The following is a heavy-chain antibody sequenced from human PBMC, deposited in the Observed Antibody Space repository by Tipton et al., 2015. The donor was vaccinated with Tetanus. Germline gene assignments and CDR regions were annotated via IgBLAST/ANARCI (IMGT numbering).Heavy chain of an antibody. CDR1: GGSVRSGSYY. CDR3: ARANYDFPKKGPFDS. J-gene: IGHJ4*02. D-gene: IGHD3-3*01. Sequence: GLVKPSETLSLTCTVSGGSVRSGSYYWNWIRQPPGKGLEWIGYISYSGSTNSNYSLKSRIKISQDTSKNQFSLKLTSVTAADTAVYYCARANYDFPKKGPFDSWGQGTLVIVSS. V-gene: IGHV4-61*01. CDR2: ISYSGST.